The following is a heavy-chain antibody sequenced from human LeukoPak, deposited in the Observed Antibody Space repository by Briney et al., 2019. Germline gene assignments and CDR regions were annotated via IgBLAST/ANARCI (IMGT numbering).Heavy chain of an antibody. Sequence: QPGRSLRLSCAASGFTFSSYGMHWVRQAPGKGLEWVAVISYDGSNKYYADSVKGRFTISRDNSKNTLYLQMNSLRAEDTAVYYCANLGGDYNGFGAFDIWGQGTMVTVSS. D-gene: IGHD4-17*01. V-gene: IGHV3-30*18. J-gene: IGHJ3*02. CDR3: ANLGGDYNGFGAFDI. CDR1: GFTFSSYG. CDR2: ISYDGSNK.